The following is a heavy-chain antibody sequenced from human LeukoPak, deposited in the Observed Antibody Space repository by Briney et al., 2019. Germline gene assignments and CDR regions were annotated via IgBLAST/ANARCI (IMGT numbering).Heavy chain of an antibody. CDR3: ARVVDGSGSPFDY. CDR2: DYYSGST. J-gene: IGHJ4*02. Sequence: SETLSLTCTVSGGSISGGSYYWGWIRQPPGKGLEWIGSDYYSGSTYYNPSLKSRVTISVDTSKNQFSLKLSSVTAADTAVYYCARVVDGSGSPFDYWGQGTLVTVSS. CDR1: GGSISGGSYY. D-gene: IGHD3-10*01. V-gene: IGHV4-39*07.